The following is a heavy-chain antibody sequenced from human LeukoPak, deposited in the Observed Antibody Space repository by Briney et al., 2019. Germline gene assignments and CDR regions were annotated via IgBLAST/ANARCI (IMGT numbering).Heavy chain of an antibody. V-gene: IGHV3-30-3*01. Sequence: GGSLRLSCAASGFTFSGYPIHWVRQAPGKGLEWVAVISYDGSNKYYADSVKGRFTISRDNAKNSLYLQMNSLRAEDTAVYYCATPSSYSSGWYNLDYWGQGTLVTVSS. CDR2: ISYDGSNK. J-gene: IGHJ4*02. CDR1: GFTFSGYP. CDR3: ATPSSYSSGWYNLDY. D-gene: IGHD6-19*01.